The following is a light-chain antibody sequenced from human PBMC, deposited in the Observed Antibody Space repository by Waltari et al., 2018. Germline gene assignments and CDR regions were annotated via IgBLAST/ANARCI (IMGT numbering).Light chain of an antibody. CDR3: QQDYSTPFT. CDR2: GAS. J-gene: IGKJ3*01. Sequence: DIVMTQSPDSLSVSLGERATINCKSSLSILHSSENKNQLGWYQQKSGPSPKLLSYGASTREAGVPDRFSGSGSGTDFTLTISSLQTEDVAVYYCQQDYSTPFTFGPGTKVDIK. V-gene: IGKV4-1*01. CDR1: LSILHSSENKNQ.